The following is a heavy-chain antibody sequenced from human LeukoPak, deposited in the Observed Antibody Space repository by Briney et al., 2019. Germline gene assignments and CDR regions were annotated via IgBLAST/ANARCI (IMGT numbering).Heavy chain of an antibody. CDR2: IYYSGST. D-gene: IGHD3-10*01. Sequence: SETLSLTCTVSGGSISSHYWSWIRQPPGKGLEWIGYIYYSGSTNYNPSLKGRVTISVDTSKNQFSLKLSSVTAADTAVYYCARGEYGSGGFDYWGQGTLVTVSS. J-gene: IGHJ4*02. CDR1: GGSISSHY. CDR3: ARGEYGSGGFDY. V-gene: IGHV4-59*11.